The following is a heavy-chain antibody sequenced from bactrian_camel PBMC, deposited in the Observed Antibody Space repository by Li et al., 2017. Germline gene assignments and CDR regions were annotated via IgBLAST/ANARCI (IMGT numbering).Heavy chain of an antibody. CDR3: AADDSFSPRLAPTLRVSSAPGCGDFAS. CDR1: GYASSSKC. J-gene: IGHJ4*01. CDR2: IYFGGAGGDRT. D-gene: IGHD4*01. Sequence: DVQLVESGGGSVQAGGSLTLSCAVSGYASSSKCMAWFRQAGGAERDLAAVIYFGGAGGDRTFHADSVKGRFTISHDAADNTVYLQMNSLKPEDSAMYFCAADDSFSPRLAPTLRVSSAPGCGDFASWGQGTQVTVSS. V-gene: IGHV3S40*01.